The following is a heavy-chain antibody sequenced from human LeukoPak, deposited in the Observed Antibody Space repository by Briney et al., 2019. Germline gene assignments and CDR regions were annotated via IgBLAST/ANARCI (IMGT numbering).Heavy chain of an antibody. CDR3: ARSKDRSSPFEP. V-gene: IGHV3-7*01. D-gene: IGHD3-10*01. CDR1: GFSFSHYW. Sequence: GGSLRLSCAASGFSFSHYWMAWVRQAPGKGLEWVANIKEDGTDQHYVDSVRGRFTVSRDNAANSMYLQMSSLRPDDTAVYFCARSKDRSSPFEPWRQGNLVAVSS. J-gene: IGHJ5*02. CDR2: IKEDGTDQ.